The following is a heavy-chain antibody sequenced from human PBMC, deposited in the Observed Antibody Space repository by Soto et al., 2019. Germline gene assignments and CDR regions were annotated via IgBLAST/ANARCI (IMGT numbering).Heavy chain of an antibody. D-gene: IGHD3-3*01. CDR1: GLNFGSYS. J-gene: IGHJ5*02. CDR3: ARHEGLRHCLAP. V-gene: IGHV3-48*01. CDR2: ISSSSSTI. Sequence: VGSLRLSYAAAGLNFGSYSRSRVLQAPGKVLEWVSYISSSSSTIYYADSVKGRFTISRDNAKNSLYLQMNSLRAEDSAVSCCARHEGLRHCLAPCAEGTRVTVS.